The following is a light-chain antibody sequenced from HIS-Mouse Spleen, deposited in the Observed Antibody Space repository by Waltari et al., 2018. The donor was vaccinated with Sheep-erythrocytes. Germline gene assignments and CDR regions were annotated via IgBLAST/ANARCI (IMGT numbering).Light chain of an antibody. V-gene: IGLV3-1*01. Sequence: SYELTQPPSVSSSPRQTASITCSVDPLGAKYPCWYQQKPGQSPVLVIYQDSKRPSGIPERFSGSNSGNTATLTISGTQAMDEADYYCQAWDSSTAVFGGGTKLTVL. J-gene: IGLJ2*01. CDR2: QDS. CDR3: QAWDSSTAV. CDR1: PLGAKY.